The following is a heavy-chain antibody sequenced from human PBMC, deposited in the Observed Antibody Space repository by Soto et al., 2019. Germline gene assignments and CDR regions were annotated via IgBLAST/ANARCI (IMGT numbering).Heavy chain of an antibody. CDR3: AKDQGAWLVRSYFDY. Sequence: GGSLRLSCAASGFSFSSYAMSWVRQAPGKGLEWVSAISGSGGSTYYADSVKGRFTISRDNSKNTLYLQMNSLRAEDTAVYYCAKDQGAWLVRSYFDYWGQGTLVTVSS. J-gene: IGHJ4*02. CDR1: GFSFSSYA. CDR2: ISGSGGST. D-gene: IGHD6-19*01. V-gene: IGHV3-23*01.